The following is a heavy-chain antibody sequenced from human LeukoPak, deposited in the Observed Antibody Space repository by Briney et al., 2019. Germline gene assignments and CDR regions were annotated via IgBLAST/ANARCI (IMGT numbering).Heavy chain of an antibody. J-gene: IGHJ6*03. CDR2: IRYDGSNK. Sequence: GSLRLSCAASGFTFSSYGMHWVRQAPGKGLEWVAFIRYDGSNKYYADSVKGRFTISRDNSKNTLYLQMNSLRAEDTAVYYCAKDKDTYYYYMDVWGKGTTVTISS. CDR3: AKDKDTYYYYMDV. CDR1: GFTFSSYG. V-gene: IGHV3-30*02.